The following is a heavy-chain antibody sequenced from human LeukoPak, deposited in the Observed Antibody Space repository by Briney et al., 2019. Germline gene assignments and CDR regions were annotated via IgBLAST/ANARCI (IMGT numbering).Heavy chain of an antibody. CDR3: ARSVGATTDWFDP. CDR1: GFTFSSYS. J-gene: IGHJ5*02. D-gene: IGHD1-26*01. CDR2: ISSSSDYI. V-gene: IGHV3-21*01. Sequence: GGSLRLSCAASGFTFSSYSMNWVRQAPGKGLEWVSSISSSSDYIYYADSLKGRFTISRDNAKNSLYLQMNRLRVEDTAMYYCARSVGATTDWFDPWGQGTLVTVSS.